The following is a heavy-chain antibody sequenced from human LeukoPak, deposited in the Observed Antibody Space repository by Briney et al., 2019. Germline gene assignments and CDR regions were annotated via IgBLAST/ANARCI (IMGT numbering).Heavy chain of an antibody. CDR1: GGTFSSYA. Sequence: ASVKVSCKASGGTFSSYAISWVRQAPGQGLEWMGRIIPILGIANYAQKFQGRVTITTDESTSTAYMELSSLRSEDTAVYYCARGFAADWSYVGFDYWGQGTLVTVSS. CDR3: ARGFAADWSYVGFDY. D-gene: IGHD1-7*01. CDR2: IIPILGIA. J-gene: IGHJ4*02. V-gene: IGHV1-69*04.